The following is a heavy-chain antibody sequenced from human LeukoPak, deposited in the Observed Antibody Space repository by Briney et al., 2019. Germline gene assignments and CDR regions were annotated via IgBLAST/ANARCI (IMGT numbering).Heavy chain of an antibody. J-gene: IGHJ4*02. CDR2: MNPNSGNT. Sequence: ASVKVSCKASGYTFTNYDINWVRQATGQGLEWMGWMNPNSGNTGYAQKFQGRVTITRNTSISTAYMELSRLRSDDTAVYFCARAPSWGGLTSGSYYFDYWGQGALVTVSS. CDR3: ARAPSWGGLTSGSYYFDY. CDR1: GYTFTNYD. D-gene: IGHD3-16*01. V-gene: IGHV1-8*03.